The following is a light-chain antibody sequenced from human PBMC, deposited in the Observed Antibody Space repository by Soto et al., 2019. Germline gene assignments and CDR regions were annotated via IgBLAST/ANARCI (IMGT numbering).Light chain of an antibody. CDR1: QSVPGNH. CDR3: HQYTSPPWT. Sequence: EIVLTQSPDTLSLSQGERVTLSCRASQSVPGNHIAWLQQKPGQAPRLLIYGASSRATGIPDRFSGSGSGTDFMLTISRLEPEDFAVYYCHQYTSPPWTLGQGTRVE. CDR2: GAS. V-gene: IGKV3-20*01. J-gene: IGKJ1*01.